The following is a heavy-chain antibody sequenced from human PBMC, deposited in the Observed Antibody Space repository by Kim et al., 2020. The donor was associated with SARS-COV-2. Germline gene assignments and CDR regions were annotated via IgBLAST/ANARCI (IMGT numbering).Heavy chain of an antibody. D-gene: IGHD3-10*01. CDR2: IWYDGSNK. CDR3: AREMYGSGSYYNLFYYYGMDV. V-gene: IGHV3-33*01. J-gene: IGHJ6*02. CDR1: GFTFSSYG. Sequence: GGSLRLSCAASGFTFSSYGMHWVRQAPGKGLEWVAVIWYDGSNKYYADSVKGRFTISRDNSKNTLYLQMNSLRAEDTAVYYCAREMYGSGSYYNLFYYYGMDVWGQGTTVTVSS.